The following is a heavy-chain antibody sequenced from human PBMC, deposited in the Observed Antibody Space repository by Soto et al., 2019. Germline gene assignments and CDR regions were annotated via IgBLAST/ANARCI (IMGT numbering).Heavy chain of an antibody. D-gene: IGHD2-2*01. CDR3: AREGWVVPAANNWLDP. Sequence: QVQLVQSGAEVKKPGAAVKVSGKASGYTFTSYAMHWVRQAPGQRLEWMGWINAGNGNTKYSQKFQGRVTITRDTSASTAYMELSSLRSEDTAVYYCAREGWVVPAANNWLDPWGQGTLVTVSS. CDR2: INAGNGNT. V-gene: IGHV1-3*01. CDR1: GYTFTSYA. J-gene: IGHJ5*02.